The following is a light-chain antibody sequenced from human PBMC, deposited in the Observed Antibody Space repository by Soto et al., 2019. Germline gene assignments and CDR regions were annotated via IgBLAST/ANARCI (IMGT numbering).Light chain of an antibody. CDR2: ANN. V-gene: IGLV1-40*01. CDR3: QSYDSTLSGYV. J-gene: IGLJ1*01. CDR1: SSNIGAGYD. Sequence: VLTQPPSVSGAPGQRVTVSCSGSSSNIGAGYDVHWYQQLPGTAPKLLIYANNNRPSGVPDRFSGSKSGTSASLAITGLQAEDEADYYCQSYDSTLSGYVFGTGTKLTVL.